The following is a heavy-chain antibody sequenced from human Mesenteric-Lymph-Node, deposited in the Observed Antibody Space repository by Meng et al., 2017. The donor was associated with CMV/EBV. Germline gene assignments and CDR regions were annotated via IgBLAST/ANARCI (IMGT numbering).Heavy chain of an antibody. CDR1: GGSFSGYY. CDR3: ARGSDIPVNNY. CDR2: INHNGVP. Sequence: QVQLQQWGAGLLKPSETLSLTCAVYGGSFSGYYWSWIRQPPGKGLEWIGEINHNGVPNYNPSLKSRVTIALDRSKNQFSLKLSSVTAEETAVYYCARGSDIPVNNYWGQGTLVTVSS. D-gene: IGHD2-15*01. V-gene: IGHV4-34*01. J-gene: IGHJ4*02.